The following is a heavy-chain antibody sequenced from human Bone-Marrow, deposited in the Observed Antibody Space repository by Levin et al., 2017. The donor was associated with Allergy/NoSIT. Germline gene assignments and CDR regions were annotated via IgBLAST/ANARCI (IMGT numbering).Heavy chain of an antibody. Sequence: GESLKISCKTSGYTFTSYGITWVRQAPGQGPEWMGWISANNGNTNYAQNLQGRVTMTTDTSTSTVYMELRSLRSDDTAVYYCARVIVAGGLTWFDPWGQGTLVTVSS. V-gene: IGHV1-18*01. CDR1: GYTFTSYG. CDR3: ARVIVAGGLTWFDP. J-gene: IGHJ5*02. D-gene: IGHD6-13*01. CDR2: ISANNGNT.